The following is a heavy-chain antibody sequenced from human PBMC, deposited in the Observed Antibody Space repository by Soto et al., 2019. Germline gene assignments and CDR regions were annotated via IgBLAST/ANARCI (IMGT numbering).Heavy chain of an antibody. V-gene: IGHV1-46*01. CDR3: ARDYCSGGSCYSDY. D-gene: IGHD2-15*01. Sequence: ASVKVSCKASRYTFTSYDMHWVRQAPGQGLEWMGIINPSGGSTSYAQKFQGRVTMTRDTSTSTGYMELSSLRSEDTAVYYCARDYCSGGSCYSDYWGQGTLVTVSS. CDR2: INPSGGST. CDR1: RYTFTSYD. J-gene: IGHJ4*02.